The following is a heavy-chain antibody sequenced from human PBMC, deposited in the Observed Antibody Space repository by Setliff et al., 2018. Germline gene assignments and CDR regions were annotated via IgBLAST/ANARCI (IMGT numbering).Heavy chain of an antibody. CDR1: GGSLSGYTY. Sequence: SETLSLTCTVSGGSLSGYTYWSWVRRPAGKGLEWIGRVFVDGSTNYNPSLKSRVTMSVDTSKNQFSLKLTSVTAADTAIYYCARDTSSDWAAWFDPWSQGILVTVSS. D-gene: IGHD3-22*01. CDR2: VFVDGST. V-gene: IGHV4-4*07. J-gene: IGHJ5*02. CDR3: ARDTSSDWAAWFDP.